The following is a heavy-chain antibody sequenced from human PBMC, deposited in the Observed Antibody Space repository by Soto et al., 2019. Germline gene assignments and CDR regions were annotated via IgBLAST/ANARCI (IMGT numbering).Heavy chain of an antibody. CDR2: IYYSGST. J-gene: IGHJ6*02. V-gene: IGHV4-59*01. CDR1: GGSISSYY. CDR3: ARPSEDTYYYYGMDV. Sequence: SETLSLTCTVSGGSISSYYWSWIRQPPGKGLEWIGYIYYSGSTNYNPSLKSRVSISVAASKNQFSLKLSSVTAADTAIYYCARPSEDTYYYYGMDVWGQGTTVTVSS.